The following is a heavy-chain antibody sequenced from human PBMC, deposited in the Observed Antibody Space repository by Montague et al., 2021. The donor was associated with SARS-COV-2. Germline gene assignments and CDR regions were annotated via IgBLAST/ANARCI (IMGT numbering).Heavy chain of an antibody. Sequence: SETLSLTCTVSGGSMSSSSYYWGWNRQPPGKGQVWIGSINYIGNTYSNPSLRSPVTIYVDTTKNQFSLKLSSVTAADTAEYYCARLPDQLLRFGWLFDYWGQGTLVTVSS. CDR1: GGSMSSSSYY. CDR2: INYIGNT. D-gene: IGHD3-10*01. V-gene: IGHV4-39*01. J-gene: IGHJ4*02. CDR3: ARLPDQLLRFGWLFDY.